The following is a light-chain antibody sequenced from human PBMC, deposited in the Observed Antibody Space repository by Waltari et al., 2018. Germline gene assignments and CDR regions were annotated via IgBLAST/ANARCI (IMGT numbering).Light chain of an antibody. V-gene: IGKV1-39*01. CDR2: AAS. CDR3: QQSSSTPPT. CDR1: QSISTY. Sequence: DIQMTQSPSSLSASVGDRVTITCRASQSISTYLHWYQHIPGKSPNLLIYAASTLQGGVPSRFSGSGSGTDFTLTISNLQPEDFATYYCQQSSSTPPTFAQGTKVEVK. J-gene: IGKJ1*01.